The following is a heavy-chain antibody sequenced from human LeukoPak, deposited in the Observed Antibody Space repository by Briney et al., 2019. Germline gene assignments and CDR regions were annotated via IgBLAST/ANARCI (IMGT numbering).Heavy chain of an antibody. J-gene: IGHJ4*02. CDR3: ARDLADTLEGPGN. Sequence: SETLSLTCAVSAASISNYYWSWIRQAPGKGLEWIGYISTSGSTNYNPSLKSRVSISLDTSKNRFSLNLNFVTAADTAVYFCARDLADTLEGPGNWGQGTLVTVSS. CDR1: AASISNYY. V-gene: IGHV4-4*09. CDR2: ISTSGST. D-gene: IGHD2-15*01.